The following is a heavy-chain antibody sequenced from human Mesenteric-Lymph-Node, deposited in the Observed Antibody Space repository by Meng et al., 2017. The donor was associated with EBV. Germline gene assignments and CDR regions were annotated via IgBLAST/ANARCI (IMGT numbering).Heavy chain of an antibody. CDR1: GATFSNFA. D-gene: IGHD3-22*01. CDR3: ARGALYDSSGD. V-gene: IGHV1-69*06. CDR2: IIPIFATP. Sequence: QVQLGQSGAEVKKPGSSVKVSCKASGATFSNFAFSWVRQAPGQGLEWMGGIIPIFATPNYAQKFQGRVTFTADKSTSTAYMELRSLRSDDTAVYYCARGALYDSSGDWGQGTLVTVSS. J-gene: IGHJ4*02.